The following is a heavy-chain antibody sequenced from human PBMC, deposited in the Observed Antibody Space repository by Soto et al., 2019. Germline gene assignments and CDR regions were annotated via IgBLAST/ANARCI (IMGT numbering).Heavy chain of an antibody. V-gene: IGHV3-30-3*01. CDR2: ISYDGIKK. Sequence: QVQLVESGGGVVQPGRSLRLSCASSGFTFGNYAMHWVRQAPGKGLEWVAVISYDGIKKYYADSVEGRFTISRDNSKNTVYLQISGLRTDDTAWYYCARDQPDYWGQGTLVTVSS. CDR1: GFTFGNYA. CDR3: ARDQPDY. J-gene: IGHJ4*02.